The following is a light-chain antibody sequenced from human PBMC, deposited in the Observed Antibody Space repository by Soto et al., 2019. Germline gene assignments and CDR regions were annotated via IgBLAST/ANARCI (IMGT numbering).Light chain of an antibody. CDR3: QQRSNWPRT. J-gene: IGKJ1*01. V-gene: IGKV3-11*01. CDR1: QSVGTY. Sequence: DIVLTQSPATLSLSPGERATLSCRASQSVGTYLAWYQQKPGQAPSLLIYDASNRATGIPARFSGSGSGTDFTLTISSLEPEDFAVYYCQQRSNWPRTFGQGTKVEI. CDR2: DAS.